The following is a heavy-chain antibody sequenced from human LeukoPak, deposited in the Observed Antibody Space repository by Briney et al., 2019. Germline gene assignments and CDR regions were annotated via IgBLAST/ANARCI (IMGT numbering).Heavy chain of an antibody. D-gene: IGHD6-13*01. CDR1: GGSISSGGYY. V-gene: IGHV4-31*03. CDR2: IYYSGST. J-gene: IGHJ4*02. CDR3: ARTQYSSSSWFPRSDFDY. Sequence: PSQTLSLTCTVSGGSISSGGYYWSWIRQHPGKGLEWIGYIYYSGSTYYNPSLKSRVTISVDMSKNQFSLKLSSVTAADTAVYYCARTQYSSSSWFPRSDFDYWGQGTLVTVSS.